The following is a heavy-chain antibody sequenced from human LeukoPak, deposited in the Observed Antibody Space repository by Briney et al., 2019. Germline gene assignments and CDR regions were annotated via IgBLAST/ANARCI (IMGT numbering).Heavy chain of an antibody. CDR1: GRSISSYY. Sequence: SQTLSLTCTVSGRSISSYYWSWIRQPAGQGMEWIGHIYTRGTTNYNPSVKSRVTVSLDTSKHQISLKLSSVTAADTAIYYCARVYTVMGATTVDHYHYYMDVWGKGTTVTVSS. D-gene: IGHD5-18*01. V-gene: IGHV4-4*07. J-gene: IGHJ6*03. CDR2: IYTRGTT. CDR3: ARVYTVMGATTVDHYHYYMDV.